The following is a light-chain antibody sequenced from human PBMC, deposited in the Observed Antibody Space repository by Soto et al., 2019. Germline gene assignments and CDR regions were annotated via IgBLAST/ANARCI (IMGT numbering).Light chain of an antibody. CDR1: QGISND. CDR3: QKYSSAPFS. Sequence: DIQMTQSPSSLSASVGDRVTITCRASQGISNDLAWYQQTPGKVPKLLIYAASTLQSGVPSRFSGSGSGTDFTLTTISLQPEDVAPYFFQKYSSAPFSFGAATKVDVK. J-gene: IGKJ3*01. CDR2: AAS. V-gene: IGKV1-27*01.